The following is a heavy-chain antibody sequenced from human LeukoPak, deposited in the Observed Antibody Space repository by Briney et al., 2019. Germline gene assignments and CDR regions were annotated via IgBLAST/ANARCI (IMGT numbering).Heavy chain of an antibody. CDR3: ARVGNSYGESAFDI. V-gene: IGHV1-8*03. CDR2: MNPNSGNT. Sequence: GASVKVSCKASGYTFTSYDINWVRQATGQGLEWMGWMNPNSGNTGYAQKFQGRVTITRNTSISTAYMELSSLRSEDTAVYYCARVGNSYGESAFDIWGQGTMVTVSS. CDR1: GYTFTSYD. D-gene: IGHD5-18*01. J-gene: IGHJ3*02.